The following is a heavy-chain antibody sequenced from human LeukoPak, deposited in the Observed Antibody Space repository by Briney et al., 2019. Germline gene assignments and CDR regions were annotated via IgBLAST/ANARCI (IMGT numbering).Heavy chain of an antibody. CDR2: INPNSGGT. D-gene: IGHD6-13*01. J-gene: IGHJ4*02. CDR3: ARVSDGSSWEDLDY. V-gene: IGHV1-2*02. CDR1: GYTFTSYG. Sequence: ASVKVSCKASGYTFTSYGISWVRQAPGQGLEWMGWINPNSGGTNYAQKFQGRVTMTRDTSISTAYMELSRLRSDDTAVYYCARVSDGSSWEDLDYWGQGTLVTVSS.